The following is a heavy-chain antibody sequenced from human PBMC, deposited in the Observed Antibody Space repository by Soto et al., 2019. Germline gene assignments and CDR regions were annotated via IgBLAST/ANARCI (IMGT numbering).Heavy chain of an antibody. D-gene: IGHD2-15*01. V-gene: IGHV4-31*03. Sequence: SETLSLTCTVSGGSISSGGYYWSWIRQHPGKGLEWIGYIYYSGSTYYNPSLKSRVTISVDTSKNQFSLKLSSVTAADTAVYYCARAVVAAATHGTYYYYGMDVWGQGTTVTVSS. CDR3: ARAVVAAATHGTYYYYGMDV. CDR2: IYYSGST. CDR1: GGSISSGGYY. J-gene: IGHJ6*02.